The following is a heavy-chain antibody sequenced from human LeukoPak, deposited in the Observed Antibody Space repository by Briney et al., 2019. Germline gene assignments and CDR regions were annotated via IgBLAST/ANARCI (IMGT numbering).Heavy chain of an antibody. CDR2: IYYSGSA. Sequence: PSETLSLTCTVSGGSIRGYYWGWIRQPPRKGLEWIGYIYYSGSANYNPSLKSRVTISVDTSKNQFSLKLSSVTAADTAVYYCARDATDYGDYEFDYWGQGTLVTVSS. D-gene: IGHD4-17*01. J-gene: IGHJ4*02. CDR1: GGSIRGYY. V-gene: IGHV4-59*01. CDR3: ARDATDYGDYEFDY.